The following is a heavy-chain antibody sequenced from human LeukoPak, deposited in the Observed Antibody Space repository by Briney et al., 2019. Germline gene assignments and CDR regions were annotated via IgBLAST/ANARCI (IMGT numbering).Heavy chain of an antibody. Sequence: SETLSLTCTVFGGSLSSYYFSWIRQSPGKGLEWIAYINYSGSASYNPSLKSRVTMSVDTSKQFSLSLSSVIAADTAVYYCARHNYDDYVFDIWGQGTKVTVSS. V-gene: IGHV4-59*08. D-gene: IGHD4-17*01. CDR3: ARHNYDDYVFDI. CDR2: INYSGSA. J-gene: IGHJ3*02. CDR1: GGSLSSYY.